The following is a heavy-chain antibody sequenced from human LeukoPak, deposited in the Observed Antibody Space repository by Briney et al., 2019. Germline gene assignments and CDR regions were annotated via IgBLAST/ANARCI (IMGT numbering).Heavy chain of an antibody. Sequence: PSETLSLTCTVSGASIRSFHWTWIRQPAGKGLEWIGLIYSSGSTIYNPSLKSRVAMSVDMTKNQLSLKLSSVTAADTAMYYCARKDGDYWGQGTLVTVSS. CDR1: GASIRSFH. J-gene: IGHJ4*02. CDR2: IYSSGST. CDR3: ARKDGDY. V-gene: IGHV4-4*07.